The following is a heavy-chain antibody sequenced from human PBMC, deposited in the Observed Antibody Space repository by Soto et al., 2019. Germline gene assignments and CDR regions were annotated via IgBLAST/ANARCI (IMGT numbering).Heavy chain of an antibody. V-gene: IGHV4-39*01. J-gene: IGHJ4*02. CDR3: AHSSGYYYVNY. CDR1: GGSISSSSYY. D-gene: IGHD3-22*01. Sequence: SETLSLTCTVSGGSISSSSYYWGWIRQPPGKGLEWIGSIYYSGSTYYNPSLKSRVTISVDTSKNQFSLKLSSVTVADTAVYYCAHSSGYYYVNYWGQGTLVTVSS. CDR2: IYYSGST.